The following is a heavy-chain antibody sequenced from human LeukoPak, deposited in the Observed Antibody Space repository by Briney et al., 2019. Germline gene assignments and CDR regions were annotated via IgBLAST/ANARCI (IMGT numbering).Heavy chain of an antibody. CDR3: ARVSDYAWEWFDP. D-gene: IGHD3-16*01. CDR1: GYTFTSYG. V-gene: IGHV1-18*01. CDR2: ISGYNGNT. J-gene: IGHJ5*02. Sequence: ASVKVSCKASGYTFTSYGISWVRQAPGQGLEWMGWISGYNGNTNYAQKLQGRVTMTTDTSTRTAYMELRSLRSDDTAVYYCARVSDYAWEWFDPWGQGTLVTVSS.